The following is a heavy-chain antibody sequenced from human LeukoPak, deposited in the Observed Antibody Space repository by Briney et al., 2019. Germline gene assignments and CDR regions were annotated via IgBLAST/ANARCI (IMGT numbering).Heavy chain of an antibody. CDR1: GFNFSNYW. CDR3: ARALSHCLDY. Sequence: PGGSLRLSCIVPGFNFSNYWMNWVRPGPGRGLGWVDNIKHDGSAKYYVDSVKGRFSISRDNAKKSLYLQMNSLRVEDTAVYYCARALSHCLDYWGQGTLVTVSS. J-gene: IGHJ4*02. D-gene: IGHD3-16*01. V-gene: IGHV3-7*01. CDR2: IKHDGSAK.